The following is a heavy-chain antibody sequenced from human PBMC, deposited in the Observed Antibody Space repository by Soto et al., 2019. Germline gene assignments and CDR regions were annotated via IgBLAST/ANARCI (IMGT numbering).Heavy chain of an antibody. V-gene: IGHV3-33*01. D-gene: IGHD4-17*01. CDR1: GFTFSTYG. Sequence: PGGSLRLSCAASGFTFSTYGMHWVRQAPGKGLEWVAVIWYDGSNKYYADSVKGRFTISRDNSKNTLYLQMNSLRAEDTAVYYCARDPYGTVTSPDYWGQGTLVTVSS. CDR2: IWYDGSNK. J-gene: IGHJ4*02. CDR3: ARDPYGTVTSPDY.